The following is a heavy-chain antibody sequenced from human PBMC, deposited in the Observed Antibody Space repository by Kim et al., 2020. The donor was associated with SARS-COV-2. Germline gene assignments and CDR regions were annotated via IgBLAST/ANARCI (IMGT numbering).Heavy chain of an antibody. D-gene: IGHD3-10*01. CDR1: GGSFSGYY. V-gene: IGHV4-34*01. J-gene: IGHJ6*02. CDR2: INHSGST. CDR3: ARGGRYYYGSAGYYYYGMDV. Sequence: SETLSLTCAVYGGSFSGYYWSWIRQPPGKGLEWIGEINHSGSTNYNPSLKSRVTISVDTSKNQFSLKLSSVTAADTAVYYCARGGRYYYGSAGYYYYGMDVWGQGTTVTVSS.